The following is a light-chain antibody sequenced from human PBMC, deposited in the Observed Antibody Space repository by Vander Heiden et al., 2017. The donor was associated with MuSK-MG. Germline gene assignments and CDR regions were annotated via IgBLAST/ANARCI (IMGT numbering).Light chain of an antibody. CDR2: MNN. CDR1: SNIVGNQG. J-gene: IGLJ3*02. Sequence: QAALTQPPSVSKCLRQTATVTCTGSSNIVGNQGAACLQHHQGHPPKLIFYMNNNRPAGISGRFSASRSGNTVSLTITGLQPEDEADYYWSTLASSLSVFGGGTKLTVL. V-gene: IGLV10-54*02. CDR3: STLASSLSV.